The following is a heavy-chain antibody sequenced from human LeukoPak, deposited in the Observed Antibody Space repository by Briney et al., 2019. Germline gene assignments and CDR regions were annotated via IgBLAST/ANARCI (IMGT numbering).Heavy chain of an antibody. CDR1: GFTFSSYA. CDR3: ARRESGSSGRYYFDY. CDR2: ISGSGGST. J-gene: IGHJ4*02. V-gene: IGHV3-23*01. Sequence: GGSLRLSCAASGFTFSSYAMSWVRQAPGKGLEWVSAISGSGGSTYYADSVKGRFTISRDNSKNTLYLQMNSLTAEDTAMYYCARRESGSSGRYYFDYWGQGTLVTVSS. D-gene: IGHD3-10*01.